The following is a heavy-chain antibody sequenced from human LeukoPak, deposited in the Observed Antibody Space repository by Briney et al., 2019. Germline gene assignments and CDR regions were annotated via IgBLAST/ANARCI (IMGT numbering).Heavy chain of an antibody. Sequence: SETLSLTCTVSGGSISNGGYYWSWIRQHPGKGLEWIGYIYYSGSTYYNPSLKSRVTISVDTSKNQFSLKLSSVTAADTAVYYCAREASYYYDSSGYYTDYWGQGTLVTVSS. CDR2: IYYSGST. J-gene: IGHJ4*02. D-gene: IGHD3-22*01. V-gene: IGHV4-31*03. CDR1: GGSISNGGYY. CDR3: AREASYYYDSSGYYTDY.